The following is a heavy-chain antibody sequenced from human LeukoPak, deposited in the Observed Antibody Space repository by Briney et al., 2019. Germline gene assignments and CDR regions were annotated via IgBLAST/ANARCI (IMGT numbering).Heavy chain of an antibody. CDR3: ARGRKSDGSGSYGY. CDR2: MNPNSGNT. J-gene: IGHJ4*02. CDR1: GYTFTSYD. D-gene: IGHD3-10*01. V-gene: IGHV1-8*01. Sequence: GASVKVSCTASGYTFTSYDINWVRQATGQGLEWMGWMNPNSGNTGYAQKFQGRVTMTRNTSISTAYMELSSLRSEDTAVYYCARGRKSDGSGSYGYWGQGTLVTVSS.